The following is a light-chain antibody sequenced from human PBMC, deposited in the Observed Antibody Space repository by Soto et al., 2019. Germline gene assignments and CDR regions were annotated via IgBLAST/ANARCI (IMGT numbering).Light chain of an antibody. CDR3: QQYGSSLLT. V-gene: IGKV3-20*01. Sequence: EIVLTQSPGTLSLSPGERATLSCRASQSVISNYLAWYQQKPGQAPRLLIYGASSRATGIPDRFSGSGSGTDFTLTISRLEPEDFAVYYCQQYGSSLLTFGGGTKVEIK. J-gene: IGKJ4*01. CDR1: QSVISNY. CDR2: GAS.